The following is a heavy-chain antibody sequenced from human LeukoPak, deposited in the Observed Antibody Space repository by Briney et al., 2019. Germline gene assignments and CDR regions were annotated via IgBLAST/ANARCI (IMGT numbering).Heavy chain of an antibody. J-gene: IGHJ4*02. D-gene: IGHD3-10*01. CDR2: ISGSGATI. CDR1: EFTFSDYY. CDR3: VRGARGSRSGFDY. V-gene: IGHV3-11*01. Sequence: GGSLRLSCVVSEFTFSDYYMSWIRQVPGKGLEWISYISGSGATIYYAAYVKGRFTITRDNAKNSLYMQMNDLRSGDTAVYYCVRGARGSRSGFDYWGQGTLVTVSS.